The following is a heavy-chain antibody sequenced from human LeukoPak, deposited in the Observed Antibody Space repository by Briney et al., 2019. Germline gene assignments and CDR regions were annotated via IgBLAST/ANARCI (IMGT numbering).Heavy chain of an antibody. D-gene: IGHD4-23*01. CDR2: INHSGST. CDR1: GGSFSGYY. CDR3: ARFLVVTRNPAPYGMDV. Sequence: SETLSLTCAVYGGSFSGYYWSWIRQPPGKGLEWIGEINHSGSTNYNPSLKSRVTISVDTSKNQFSLKLSSVTAADTAVYYCARFLVVTRNPAPYGMDVWGRGTTVTVSS. J-gene: IGHJ6*02. V-gene: IGHV4-34*01.